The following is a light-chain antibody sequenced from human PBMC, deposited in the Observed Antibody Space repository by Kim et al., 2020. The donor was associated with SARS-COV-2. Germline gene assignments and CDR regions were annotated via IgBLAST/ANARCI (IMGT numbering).Light chain of an antibody. CDR1: ESVKTY. CDR3: QQGYST. J-gene: IGKJ2*01. Sequence: PGERATLSCRASESVKTYLAWYQQKPGQAPRLLIYGASTRATGIPARFSGSGSETDFTLTISTLQPEDFGTYYCQQGYSTFGQGTKLEI. CDR2: GAS. V-gene: IGKV3-15*01.